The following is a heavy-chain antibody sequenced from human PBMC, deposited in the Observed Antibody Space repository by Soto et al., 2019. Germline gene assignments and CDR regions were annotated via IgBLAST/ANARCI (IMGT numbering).Heavy chain of an antibody. CDR1: GGSFSGYY. CDR3: ARGRVVLLWFGDHNWFDP. Sequence: SETLSLTCAVYGGSFSGYYWSWIRQPPGKGLEWIGEINHSGSTNYNPSLKSRVTISVDTSKNQFSLKLSSVTAADTAVYYCARGRVVLLWFGDHNWFDPWGQGTLATV. CDR2: INHSGST. J-gene: IGHJ5*02. D-gene: IGHD3-10*01. V-gene: IGHV4-34*01.